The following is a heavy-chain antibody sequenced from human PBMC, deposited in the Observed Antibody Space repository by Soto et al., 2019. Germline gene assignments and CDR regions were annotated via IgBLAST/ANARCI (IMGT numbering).Heavy chain of an antibody. D-gene: IGHD3-10*01. CDR3: ARDFSWFGELIASDY. Sequence: QVQLVQSGAEVKKPGASVKVSCKASGYTFTSYAMHWVRQAPGQRLEWMGWINAGNGNTKYSQKFQGRVTITRDTSASTANMELSSLRSEDTCVYYFARDFSWFGELIASDYWGQGTLVTVSS. V-gene: IGHV1-3*01. CDR1: GYTFTSYA. CDR2: INAGNGNT. J-gene: IGHJ4*02.